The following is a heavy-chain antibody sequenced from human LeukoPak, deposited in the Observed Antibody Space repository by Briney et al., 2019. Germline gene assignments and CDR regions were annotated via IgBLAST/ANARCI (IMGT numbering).Heavy chain of an antibody. CDR1: GFTFSSFT. V-gene: IGHV3-21*01. J-gene: IGHJ4*02. D-gene: IGHD7-27*01. Sequence: PGGSLRLSRAASGFTFSSFTMNWVRQAPGKGLEWVSSISSISTYIYYADSVKGRFTISRDNAKSSLYLQMNSLRAEDTAVYYCARDIRLTGLFDYWGQGTLVTVSS. CDR2: ISSISTYI. CDR3: ARDIRLTGLFDY.